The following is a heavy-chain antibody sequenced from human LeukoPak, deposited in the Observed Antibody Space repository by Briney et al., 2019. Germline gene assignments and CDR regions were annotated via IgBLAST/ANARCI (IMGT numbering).Heavy chain of an antibody. J-gene: IGHJ6*02. CDR3: AREPTRGPPTVYYYYYGMDV. CDR1: RYTFTGYY. D-gene: IGHD4-11*01. V-gene: IGHV1-2*02. Sequence: GASVKVSCKASRYTFTGYYIHWVRQAPGQGPEWMGWMNPDSGNTNYAQKFQGRVTMTRDTSISTAYMELSRLRSDDTAVYYCAREPTRGPPTVYYYYYGMDVWGQGTTVTVSS. CDR2: MNPDSGNT.